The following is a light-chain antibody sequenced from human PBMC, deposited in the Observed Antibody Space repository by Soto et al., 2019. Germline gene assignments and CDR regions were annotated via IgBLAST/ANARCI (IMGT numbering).Light chain of an antibody. J-gene: IGKJ5*01. CDR3: QQYYGWPPLT. V-gene: IGKV1-33*01. CDR1: QNITNN. CDR2: HAS. Sequence: DIQMTQSPASLSPSIGDRVTITCQASQNITNNLSWYQQKPGQAPNLLIYHASKLAKGVTSRFSGSGSGTDFSFIITSLQREDLATYYCQQYYGWPPLTFGQGTRLEIK.